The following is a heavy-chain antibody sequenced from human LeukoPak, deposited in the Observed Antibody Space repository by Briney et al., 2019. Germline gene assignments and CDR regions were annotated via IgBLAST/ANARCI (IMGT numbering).Heavy chain of an antibody. CDR1: GYTFTSYG. CDR3: ARWSTVNPAYYYGMDV. CDR2: ISAYNGNT. J-gene: IGHJ6*02. Sequence: ASVKVSCKASGYTFTSYGISWVRQAPGQGLEWMGWISAYNGNTNYAQKVQGRVTVTIDTPTSTGHMELRSLRSDDTAVYYCARWSTVNPAYYYGMDVWGQGTTVIVSS. V-gene: IGHV1-18*01. D-gene: IGHD4-17*01.